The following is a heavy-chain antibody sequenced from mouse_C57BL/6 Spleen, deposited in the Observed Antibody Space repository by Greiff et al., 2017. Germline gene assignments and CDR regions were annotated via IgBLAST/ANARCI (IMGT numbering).Heavy chain of an antibody. Sequence: EVKVVESGGGLVKPGGSLKLSCAASGFTFSDYGMHWVRQAPEKGLEWVAYISSGSSTNYYADTVKGRFTISRDNAKNTLFLQMTSLRSEDTAMYYCARGARDYAMDYWGQGTSVTVSS. CDR3: ARGARDYAMDY. J-gene: IGHJ4*01. CDR2: ISSGSSTN. V-gene: IGHV5-17*01. CDR1: GFTFSDYG.